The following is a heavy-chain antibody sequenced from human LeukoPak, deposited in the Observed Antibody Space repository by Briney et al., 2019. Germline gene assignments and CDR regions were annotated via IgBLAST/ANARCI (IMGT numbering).Heavy chain of an antibody. Sequence: GRSLRLSCAASGFTFSSYAMHWVRQAPGKGLEWVAVISYDGSNKYYADSVKGRFTISRDNSKNTLYLQMNSLRAEDTAVYYCAKDLRGSGWSPFDYWGQGTLVTVSS. CDR3: AKDLRGSGWSPFDY. J-gene: IGHJ4*02. D-gene: IGHD6-19*01. V-gene: IGHV3-30*04. CDR2: ISYDGSNK. CDR1: GFTFSSYA.